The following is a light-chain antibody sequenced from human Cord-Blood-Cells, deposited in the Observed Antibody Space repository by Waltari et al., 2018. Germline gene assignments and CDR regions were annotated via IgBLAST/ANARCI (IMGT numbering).Light chain of an antibody. CDR1: SSDVGSYNL. J-gene: IGLJ2*01. CDR3: CSYAGSSTHVV. CDR2: EGS. V-gene: IGLV2-23*01. Sequence: QSALTQPASVSGSPGQSITISCTGTSSDVGSYNLVSWYQQHPGKAPKLMIYEGSTRPSGVSNRFSGSKSDNTASLTISGLQAEDEADYYCCSYAGSSTHVVFGGGTKLTVL.